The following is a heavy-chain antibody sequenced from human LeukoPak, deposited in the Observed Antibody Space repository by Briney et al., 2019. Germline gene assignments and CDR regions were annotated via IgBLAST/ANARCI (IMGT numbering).Heavy chain of an antibody. CDR3: ARDGSSMGTNFDY. CDR2: ISGSGGST. J-gene: IGHJ4*02. D-gene: IGHD1-7*01. V-gene: IGHV3-21*01. Sequence: GGSLRLSCAASGFTFSSYSMNWVRQAPGKWLEWVSGISGSGGSTYYADSVKGRFTISRDNAKNSLYLQMNSLRAEDTAVYYCARDGSSMGTNFDYWGQGTLVTVSS. CDR1: GFTFSSYS.